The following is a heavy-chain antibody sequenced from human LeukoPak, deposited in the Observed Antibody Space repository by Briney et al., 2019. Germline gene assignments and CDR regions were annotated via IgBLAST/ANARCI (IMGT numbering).Heavy chain of an antibody. CDR1: GFTFSSYG. CDR3: ARYRSGSYFDY. Sequence: GGSLRLSCAASGFTFSSYGMHWVRQAPGKGLEWVAVIWYDGSNKYYADSVKGRFTISRDNSKNTLYLQMNSLRAENTAVYYCARYRSGSYFDYWGQGTLVTVSS. V-gene: IGHV3-33*01. J-gene: IGHJ4*02. CDR2: IWYDGSNK. D-gene: IGHD1-26*01.